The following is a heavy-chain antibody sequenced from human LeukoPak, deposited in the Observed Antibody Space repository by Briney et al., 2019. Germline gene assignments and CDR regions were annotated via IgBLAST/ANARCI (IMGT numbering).Heavy chain of an antibody. D-gene: IGHD3-22*01. CDR1: GFTFSSYS. J-gene: IGHJ6*02. V-gene: IGHV3-21*01. CDR2: ISSSSSYI. CDR3: AGSGVVTHNYYYGMDV. Sequence: GGSLRLSCAASGFTFSSYSMNWVRQAPGKGLEWVSSISSSSSYIYYADSVKGRFTISRDNAKNSLYLQMNSLRAEDTAVYYCAGSGVVTHNYYYGMDVWGQGTTVTVSS.